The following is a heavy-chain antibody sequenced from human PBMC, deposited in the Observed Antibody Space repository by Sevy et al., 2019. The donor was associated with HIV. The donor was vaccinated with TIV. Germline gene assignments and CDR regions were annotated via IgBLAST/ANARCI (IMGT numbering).Heavy chain of an antibody. J-gene: IGHJ5*02. Sequence: GGSLRLSCAASGFTFSSYSMNWVRQAPGKGLEWVSSISSSSSYIYYADSVKGRFTISRDNAKNSLYLQMNSLRAEDTAVYYCAREGTPGIGPLCWFDPWVQGTLVTVSS. CDR2: ISSSSSYI. CDR3: AREGTPGIGPLCWFDP. V-gene: IGHV3-21*01. CDR1: GFTFSSYS. D-gene: IGHD6-13*01.